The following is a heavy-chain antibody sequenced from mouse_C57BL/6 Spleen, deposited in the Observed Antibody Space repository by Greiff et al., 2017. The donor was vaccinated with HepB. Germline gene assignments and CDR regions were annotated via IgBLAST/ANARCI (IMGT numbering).Heavy chain of an antibody. J-gene: IGHJ3*01. D-gene: IGHD2-5*01. Sequence: QVQLQQSGTELVKPGASVKLSCKASGYTFTSYWMHWVKQRPGQGLEWIGNINPSNGGTNYNEKFKSKATLTVDKSSSTAYMQLSSLTSEDSAVYDGARSNFAYYSNLFAYWGQGTLVTVSA. CDR1: GYTFTSYW. CDR3: ARSNFAYYSNLFAY. CDR2: INPSNGGT. V-gene: IGHV1-53*01.